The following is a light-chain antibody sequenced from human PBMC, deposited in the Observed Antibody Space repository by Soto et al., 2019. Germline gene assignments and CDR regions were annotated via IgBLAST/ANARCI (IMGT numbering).Light chain of an antibody. J-gene: IGKJ1*01. CDR1: QTISSW. V-gene: IGKV1-5*03. CDR2: KAS. CDR3: QNYNSASEA. Sequence: DIQMTQSPSTLSGSVGDRVTITCRASQTISSWLAWYQQKPGKAPKLLIYKASTLKSGVPSWFSGSGFGTEFTLTISSLQPDDVAAYYCQNYNSASEAFGQGTKVDIK.